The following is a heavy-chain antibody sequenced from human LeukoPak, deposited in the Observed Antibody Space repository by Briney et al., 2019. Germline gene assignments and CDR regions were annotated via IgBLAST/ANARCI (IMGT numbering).Heavy chain of an antibody. Sequence: PGGSLRLSCAASGFTFDDYGMSWVRQAPGKGLEWVSGINWNGGSTGYADSVKGRFTISRDNAKNSLYLQMNSLRAEDTAAYYCARDLYGSGSYYNYYWGQGTLVTVSS. J-gene: IGHJ4*02. CDR1: GFTFDDYG. V-gene: IGHV3-20*04. D-gene: IGHD3-10*01. CDR2: INWNGGST. CDR3: ARDLYGSGSYYNYY.